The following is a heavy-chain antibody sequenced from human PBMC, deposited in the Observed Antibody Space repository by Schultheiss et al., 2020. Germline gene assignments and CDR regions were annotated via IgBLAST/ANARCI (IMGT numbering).Heavy chain of an antibody. CDR3: TRHPPTTLYYYYYMDV. J-gene: IGHJ6*03. CDR1: GFTFSSYG. CDR2: IWYDGSNK. V-gene: IGHV3-33*01. Sequence: GGSLRLSCAASGFTFSSYGMHWVRQAPGKGLEWVAVIWYDGSNKYYADSVKGRFTISRDNSKNTLYLQMNSLKTEDTAVYYCTRHPPTTLYYYYYMDVWGKGTTVTVSS. D-gene: IGHD4-11*01.